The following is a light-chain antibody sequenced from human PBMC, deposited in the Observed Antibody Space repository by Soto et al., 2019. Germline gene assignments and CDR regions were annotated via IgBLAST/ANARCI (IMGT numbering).Light chain of an antibody. J-gene: IGKJ4*01. V-gene: IGKV1-8*01. CDR3: QQYYSYPPLT. Sequence: AIRMTQSPSSFSASTGDRVTITCRASQGISSYLAWYQQKPGKAPKLLIYAASTLQSGVPSRFSGSGSGTYFTLTISCLQSEDFATYYCQQYYSYPPLTFGGGTKVEIK. CDR1: QGISSY. CDR2: AAS.